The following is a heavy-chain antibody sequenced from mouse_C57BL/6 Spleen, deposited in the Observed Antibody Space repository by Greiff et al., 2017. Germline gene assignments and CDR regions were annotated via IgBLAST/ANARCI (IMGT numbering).Heavy chain of an antibody. CDR3: ARDDWEGFAY. J-gene: IGHJ2*01. Sequence: QVQLQQSGAELVRPGASVKLSCKASGYTFTDYYINWVKQRPGQGLEWIARIYPGSGNTYYNEKFKGKATLTAEKSSSTAYMQLSSLTSEDSAVYFCARDDWEGFAYWGQGTTLTVSS. D-gene: IGHD4-1*01. CDR2: IYPGSGNT. CDR1: GYTFTDYY. V-gene: IGHV1-76*01.